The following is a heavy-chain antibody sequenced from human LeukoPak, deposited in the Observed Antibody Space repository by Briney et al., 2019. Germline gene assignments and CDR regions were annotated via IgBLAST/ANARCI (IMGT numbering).Heavy chain of an antibody. CDR3: AGIGYCSTTSCLWGAFDI. J-gene: IGHJ3*02. Sequence: ASVKVSCKASGGTFSNYAISWVRQAPGQGLEWMGGIIPIFGTTNYAQKFQGRVTITADKSTSTAYMELSSLRSEDTAVYYCAGIGYCSTTSCLWGAFDIWGQGTMVTVSS. V-gene: IGHV1-69*06. D-gene: IGHD2-2*01. CDR1: GGTFSNYA. CDR2: IIPIFGTT.